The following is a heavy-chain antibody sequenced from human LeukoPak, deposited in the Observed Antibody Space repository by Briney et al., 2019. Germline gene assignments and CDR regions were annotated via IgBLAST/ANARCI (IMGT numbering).Heavy chain of an antibody. V-gene: IGHV4-59*08. Sequence: KPSETLSLTCTVSGGSISSYYWSWIRQPPGKGLEWIGYIYYSGSTNYNPSLKSRVTISVDTSKNQFSLKLSSVTAADTAVYYCARLVDHDSGGYYYYYYYGMDVWGQGTTVTVSS. CDR2: IYYSGST. D-gene: IGHD3-22*01. J-gene: IGHJ6*02. CDR1: GGSISSYY. CDR3: ARLVDHDSGGYYYYYYYGMDV.